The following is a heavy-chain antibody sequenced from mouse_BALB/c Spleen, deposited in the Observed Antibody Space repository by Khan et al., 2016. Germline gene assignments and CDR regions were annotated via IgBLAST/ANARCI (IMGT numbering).Heavy chain of an antibody. V-gene: IGHV3-6*02. CDR3: ARKNYGRSWYFDV. J-gene: IGHJ1*01. Sequence: EVQLQESGPGLVKPSQSLSLTCSVTGYSITSGYYWNWIRQFPGNKLEWMGYISYDGSNNYNPSLKTRISITRDTSKNQFFLKLNSVTTEDTATYYCARKNYGRSWYFDVWGAGTTVTVSS. CDR1: GYSITSGYY. D-gene: IGHD1-1*01. CDR2: ISYDGSN.